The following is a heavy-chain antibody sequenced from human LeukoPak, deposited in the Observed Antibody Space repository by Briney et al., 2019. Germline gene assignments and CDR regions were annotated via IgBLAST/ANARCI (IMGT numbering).Heavy chain of an antibody. D-gene: IGHD5-24*01. J-gene: IGHJ4*02. Sequence: SVKVSCKASGYTFTNYGISWVRQAPGQGLEWMGGIIPIFGTANYAQKFQGRVTITADESTSTAYMELSSLRAEDTAIYYCARQSTPHGNFDYWGQGTLVTVSS. V-gene: IGHV1-69*13. CDR1: GYTFTNYG. CDR3: ARQSTPHGNFDY. CDR2: IIPIFGTA.